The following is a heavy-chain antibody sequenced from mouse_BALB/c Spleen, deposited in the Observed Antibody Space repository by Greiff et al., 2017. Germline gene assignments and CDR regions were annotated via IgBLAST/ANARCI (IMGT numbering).Heavy chain of an antibody. CDR3: AREDDHGNYAMDY. CDR1: GFTFSSYG. Sequence: EVKLVESGGDLVKPGGSLKLSCAASGFTFSSYGMSWVRQTPDKRLEWVATISSGGSYTYYPDSVKGRFTISRDNAKNTLYLQMSSLKSEDTAMYYCAREDDHGNYAMDYWGQGTSVTVSS. V-gene: IGHV5-6*01. CDR2: ISSGGSYT. J-gene: IGHJ4*01.